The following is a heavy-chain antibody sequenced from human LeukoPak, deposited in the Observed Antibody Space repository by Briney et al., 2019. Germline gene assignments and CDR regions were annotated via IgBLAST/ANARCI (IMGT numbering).Heavy chain of an antibody. D-gene: IGHD2-15*01. CDR3: ARHGDYSDP. Sequence: SETLSLTCTVSGGSISSDYWSWVRQPPGKGLEWIAYIHYSRGTNYNPSLKSRVIISVDTSKNQLSLKLTSVTAADTAVYYCARHGDYSDPWGQGTLVTVSS. V-gene: IGHV4-59*08. J-gene: IGHJ5*02. CDR1: GGSISSDY. CDR2: IHYSRGT.